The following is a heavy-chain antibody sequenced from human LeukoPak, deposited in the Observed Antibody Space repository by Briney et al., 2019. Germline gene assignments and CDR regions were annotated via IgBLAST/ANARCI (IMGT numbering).Heavy chain of an antibody. CDR1: GFMFNDYW. D-gene: IGHD6-19*01. V-gene: IGHV3-7*01. Sequence: GGSLRLSCAASGFMFNDYWMTWVRQAPGEGLEWVANIKPDGSETYYMGSVRGRFTISRDNAKNLLYLQMNNLRGEDTAVYYCGGFEYEAGLGWWGQGTLVAVST. CDR3: GGFEYEAGLGW. CDR2: IKPDGSET. J-gene: IGHJ4*02.